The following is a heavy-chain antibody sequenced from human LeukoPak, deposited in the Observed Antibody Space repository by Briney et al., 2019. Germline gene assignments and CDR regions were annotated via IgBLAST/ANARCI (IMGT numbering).Heavy chain of an antibody. CDR1: GFTVGNYA. CDR3: TSRSGSPFES. CDR2: ISGNSGGI. J-gene: IGHJ4*02. Sequence: GGSLRLSCAASGFTVGNYAMHWVRQAPGKGLEWVSCISGNSGGIGYADPVKGRFTISRDNAKNSLYLQMNSLRAEDTALYYCTSRSGSPFESRGQGTLVTVSS. D-gene: IGHD3-10*01. V-gene: IGHV3-9*01.